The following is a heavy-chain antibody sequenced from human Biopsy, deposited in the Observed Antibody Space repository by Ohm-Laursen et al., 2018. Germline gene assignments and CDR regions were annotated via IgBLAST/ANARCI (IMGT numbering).Heavy chain of an antibody. J-gene: IGHJ6*02. D-gene: IGHD4-11*01. Sequence: SQTLSLTCTVSGDSVTKYYWSWIRQPAGKGLEWIGHTYKGGNTNHNPSLKSRVSMSVDTSKNQLSLTLRSVTAADTAVYYCARDSGILNYGNFKYYHYYGMDVWGQGTKVTVSS. CDR1: GDSVTKYY. V-gene: IGHV4-4*07. CDR2: TYKGGNT. CDR3: ARDSGILNYGNFKYYHYYGMDV.